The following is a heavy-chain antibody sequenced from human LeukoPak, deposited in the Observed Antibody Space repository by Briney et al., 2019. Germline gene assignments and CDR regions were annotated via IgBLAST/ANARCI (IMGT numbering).Heavy chain of an antibody. CDR2: IWYDGGNK. D-gene: IGHD4-17*01. Sequence: GGSLRLSCAASGFTFSSYGMHWVRQAPGKGLEWVAVIWYDGGNKYYADSVKGRFTISRDNSKNTLYLQMNSLRAEDTAVYYCARDDLTTVTTIDYWGQGTLVTVSS. CDR1: GFTFSSYG. CDR3: ARDDLTTVTTIDY. V-gene: IGHV3-33*01. J-gene: IGHJ4*02.